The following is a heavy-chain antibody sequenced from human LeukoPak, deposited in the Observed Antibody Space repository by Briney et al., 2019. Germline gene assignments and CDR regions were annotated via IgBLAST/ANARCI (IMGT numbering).Heavy chain of an antibody. CDR3: AREYDEYWFDP. CDR2: IYHSGST. V-gene: IGHV4-30-2*01. CDR1: GGSISSGGYP. D-gene: IGHD3-16*01. J-gene: IGHJ5*02. Sequence: SQTLSLTCAVSGGSISSGGYPWSWIRQPPGKGLEWIGYIYHSGSTYYNPSLKSRVTISVDRSKNQFSLKLSSVTAADTAVYYCAREYDEYWFDPWGQGTLVTVSS.